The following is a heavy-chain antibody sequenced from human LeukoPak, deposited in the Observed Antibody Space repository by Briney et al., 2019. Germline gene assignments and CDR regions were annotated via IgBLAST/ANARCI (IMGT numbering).Heavy chain of an antibody. V-gene: IGHV5-51*01. CDR3: AIPPGYCGNDCSFGH. Sequence: GESLKISCEGSGYSFSNYWIGWVRQMPGKGLEWMGIIYPGDYETRYSPSFQGLVTISVDKSISTAYLQWSSLKASDTAMYYCAIPPGYCGNDCSFGHWGQGTLDTVSS. D-gene: IGHD2-21*02. CDR1: GYSFSNYW. CDR2: IYPGDYET. J-gene: IGHJ4*02.